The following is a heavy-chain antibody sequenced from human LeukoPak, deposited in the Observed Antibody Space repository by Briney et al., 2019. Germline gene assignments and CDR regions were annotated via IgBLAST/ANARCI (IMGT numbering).Heavy chain of an antibody. CDR3: AKDRYGMATANYFDY. Sequence: PGGSLRLSCAASGFTFSSYAMSWVRQAPGKGLEWVSAISGSGGSTYYADSVKGRFTISRGNSKNTLYLQMNSLRAEDTAVYYCAKDRYGMATANYFDYWGQGTLVTVSS. V-gene: IGHV3-23*01. D-gene: IGHD2-21*02. CDR2: ISGSGGST. J-gene: IGHJ4*02. CDR1: GFTFSSYA.